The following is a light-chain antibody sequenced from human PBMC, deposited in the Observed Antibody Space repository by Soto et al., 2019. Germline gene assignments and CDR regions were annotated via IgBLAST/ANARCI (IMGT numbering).Light chain of an antibody. Sequence: AIQLTQSPSSLSASVGDRVTITCRASQDINTALAWYQQKPGRPPKLLIYGASSLESGVSSRFSGSGSGTDFTLTISSLQPEDFATYYCQQFHSYRSFGPGTKVDGK. CDR1: QDINTA. J-gene: IGKJ3*01. CDR3: QQFHSYRS. V-gene: IGKV1-13*02. CDR2: GAS.